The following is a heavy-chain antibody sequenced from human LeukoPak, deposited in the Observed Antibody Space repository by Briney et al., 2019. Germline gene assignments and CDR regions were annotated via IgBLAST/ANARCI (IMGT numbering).Heavy chain of an antibody. J-gene: IGHJ3*02. CDR3: ARHAGYSYGFSHDAFDI. CDR1: GDSVSSNSAT. V-gene: IGHV6-1*01. Sequence: SQTLSLTCGISGDSVSSNSATWNWIRQSPSRGLEWLGRTYYRSQWYNEYGISVRGRITIKSDTSKNQFSLKLSSVTAADTAVYYCARHAGYSYGFSHDAFDIWGQGTMVTVSS. CDR2: TYYRSQWYN. D-gene: IGHD5-18*01.